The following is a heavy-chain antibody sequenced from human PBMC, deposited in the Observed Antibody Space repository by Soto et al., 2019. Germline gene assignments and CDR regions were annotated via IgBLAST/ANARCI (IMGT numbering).Heavy chain of an antibody. CDR1: GYTFTSYG. V-gene: IGHV1-18*01. J-gene: IGHJ4*02. D-gene: IGHD5-12*01. Sequence: ASVKVSCKASGYTFTSYGISWVRQAPGQGLEWMGWISVYNGNTNYAQKLQGRVTMTTDTSTSTAYMELRSLRSDDTAVYYCARSLALGYSGYIGYWGQGTLVTVSS. CDR2: ISVYNGNT. CDR3: ARSLALGYSGYIGY.